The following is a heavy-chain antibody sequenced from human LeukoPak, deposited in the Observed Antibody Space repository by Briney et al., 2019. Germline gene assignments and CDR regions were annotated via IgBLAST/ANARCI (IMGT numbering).Heavy chain of an antibody. Sequence: SVKVSCKASGGTFSSYAISWVRQAPGQGLEWMGGIIPIFGTANYAQKFQGRVTITADESTSTAYMELSSLRSEDTAVYYCAFSPAAGWSLEDYWGQGTLVTVSS. CDR2: IIPIFGTA. J-gene: IGHJ4*02. D-gene: IGHD6-19*01. V-gene: IGHV1-69*13. CDR1: GGTFSSYA. CDR3: AFSPAAGWSLEDY.